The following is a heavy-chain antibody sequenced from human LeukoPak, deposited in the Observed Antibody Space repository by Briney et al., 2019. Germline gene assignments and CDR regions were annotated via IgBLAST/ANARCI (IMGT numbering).Heavy chain of an antibody. D-gene: IGHD2-15*01. Sequence: SETLSLTCTVSGGSISSGGYYWSWIRQHPGKGLEWIGYIYYSGSTYYNPSLKSRVTISVDTSKNQFSLKLSSVTAADTAVYYCARGDCSGGNCYKPWGQGTLVTVSS. CDR1: GGSISSGGYY. J-gene: IGHJ5*02. CDR2: IYYSGST. V-gene: IGHV4-31*03. CDR3: ARGDCSGGNCYKP.